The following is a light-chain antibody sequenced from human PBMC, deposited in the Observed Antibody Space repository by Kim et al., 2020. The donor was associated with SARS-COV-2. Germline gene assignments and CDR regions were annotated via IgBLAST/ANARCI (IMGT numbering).Light chain of an antibody. CDR1: NIASDS. V-gene: IGLV3-21*04. J-gene: IGLJ2*01. CDR2: YDS. CDR3: QVWDSSSDPAV. Sequence: APGKTASITGGGNNIASDSVHWYQQKPGQAPVLVIYYDSDRPSGIPERFSGSNSGNTATLTISRVEAGDEADYYCQVWDSSSDPAVFGGGTQLTVL.